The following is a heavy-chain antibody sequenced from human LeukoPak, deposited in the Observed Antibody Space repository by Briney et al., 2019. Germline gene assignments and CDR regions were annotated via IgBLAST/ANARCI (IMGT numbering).Heavy chain of an antibody. CDR3: VRGYYDRSDSSNPFDS. Sequence: GGSLRLSCAASGFTFSSYSMNWVRQAPGKGLEWVSSISSSSSYIYYADSVKGRFTISRDNAKNSLYLQMNSLRAEDTAVYYCVRGYYDRSDSSNPFDSWGQGTLVTVSA. CDR2: ISSSSSYI. D-gene: IGHD3-22*01. CDR1: GFTFSSYS. V-gene: IGHV3-21*01. J-gene: IGHJ4*02.